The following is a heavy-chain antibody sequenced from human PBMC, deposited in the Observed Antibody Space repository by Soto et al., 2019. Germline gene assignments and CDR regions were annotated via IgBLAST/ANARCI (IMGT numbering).Heavy chain of an antibody. D-gene: IGHD3-22*01. CDR2: IYYSGST. Sequence: PSETLSLTCTVSGGSISSVGYYWSWIRQHPGKGLEWIGYIYYSGSTYYNPSLKSRVTISVDTSKNQFSLKLSSVTAADTAVYYCARQGGYYYDSSGYYFDYWGQGTLVTVSS. V-gene: IGHV4-31*03. CDR3: ARQGGYYYDSSGYYFDY. J-gene: IGHJ4*02. CDR1: GGSISSVGYY.